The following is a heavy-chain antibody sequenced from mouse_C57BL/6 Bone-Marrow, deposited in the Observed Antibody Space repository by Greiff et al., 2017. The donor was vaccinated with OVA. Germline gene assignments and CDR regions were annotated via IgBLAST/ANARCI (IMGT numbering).Heavy chain of an antibody. V-gene: IGHV5-6*01. Sequence: EVKVVESGGDLVKPGGSLTLSCAASGFTFSGYGMSWVRQTPDKRLEWVATISSGGSYTYYPYSVKGRFTISRDNAKNTLYLQTSSLKSEDTAMYYCARQRYPGYFDYWGQGTTLTVSS. CDR1: GFTFSGYG. J-gene: IGHJ2*01. CDR3: ARQRYPGYFDY. D-gene: IGHD2-14*01. CDR2: ISSGGSYT.